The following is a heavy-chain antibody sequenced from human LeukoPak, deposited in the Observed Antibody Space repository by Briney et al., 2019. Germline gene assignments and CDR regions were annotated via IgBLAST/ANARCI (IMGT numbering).Heavy chain of an antibody. CDR2: IYHSGST. D-gene: IGHD3-10*01. J-gene: IGHJ5*02. CDR3: ARDLWFEYNWFDP. Sequence: SETLSLTCAVYGGSFSGYYWSWIRQPPGKGLEWIGSIYHSGSTYYNPSLKSRVTISVDTSENQFSLKLSSVTAADTAVYYCARDLWFEYNWFDPWGQGTLVTVSS. V-gene: IGHV4-34*01. CDR1: GGSFSGYY.